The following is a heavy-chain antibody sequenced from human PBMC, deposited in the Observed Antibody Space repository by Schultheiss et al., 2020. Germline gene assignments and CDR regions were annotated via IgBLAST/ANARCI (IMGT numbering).Heavy chain of an antibody. CDR1: GGSISSGGYY. Sequence: SETLSLTCTVSGGSISSGGYYWSWLRQPPGKGLEWIGYIYYSGSTNYNPSLKSRVTISVDTSKNQFSLKLSSVTAADTAVYYCAGESEMATTYWGQGTLVTVSA. D-gene: IGHD5-24*01. J-gene: IGHJ4*02. CDR2: IYYSGST. CDR3: AGESEMATTY. V-gene: IGHV4-61*08.